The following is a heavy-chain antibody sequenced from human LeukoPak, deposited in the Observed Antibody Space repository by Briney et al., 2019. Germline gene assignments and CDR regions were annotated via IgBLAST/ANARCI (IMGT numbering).Heavy chain of an antibody. CDR3: ARGFRSVTTWGYFDC. CDR2: IYSGGGT. Sequence: GSLRLSCAASGFTVSTNYMSWVRQAPGKGLEWVSLIYSGGGTYYADSVKGRFTISRDNSRNTLYLQMNSLRVKDTAVYYCARGFRSVTTWGYFDCWGQGALVTVSS. CDR1: GFTVSTNY. V-gene: IGHV3-66*01. D-gene: IGHD4-17*01. J-gene: IGHJ4*02.